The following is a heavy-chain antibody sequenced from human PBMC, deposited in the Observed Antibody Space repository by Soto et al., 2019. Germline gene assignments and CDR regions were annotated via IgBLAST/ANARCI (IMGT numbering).Heavy chain of an antibody. CDR3: ATAAPNYYGSAHAFDI. CDR2: ISAYNGNT. V-gene: IGHV1-18*01. Sequence: ASVKVSCKASGYTFTSYGISWVRQAPGQGLEWMGWISAYNGNTNYAQKLQGRVTMTTDTSTSTAYMELRSLRSDDTAVYYCATAAPNYYGSAHAFDIWRQGTMVTVSS. D-gene: IGHD3-10*01. CDR1: GYTFTSYG. J-gene: IGHJ3*02.